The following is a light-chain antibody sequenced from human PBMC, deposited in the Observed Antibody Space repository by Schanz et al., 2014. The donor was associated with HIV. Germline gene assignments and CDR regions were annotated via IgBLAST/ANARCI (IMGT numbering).Light chain of an antibody. CDR1: QSVSTTS. CDR3: QQYGSSPLT. J-gene: IGKJ3*01. CDR2: GAS. Sequence: EIVLTQSPGTLSLSPGERATLSCRASQSVSTTSLAWYLHKPGQSPRLLIYGASFRAAGIPDRFSGSGAGTYFTLTISRLEPEDFGVYYCQQYGSSPLTFGPGSKLDVK. V-gene: IGKV3-20*01.